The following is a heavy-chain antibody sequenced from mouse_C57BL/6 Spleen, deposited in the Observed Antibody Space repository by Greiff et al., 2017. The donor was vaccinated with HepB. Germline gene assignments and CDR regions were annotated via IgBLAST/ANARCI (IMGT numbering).Heavy chain of an antibody. D-gene: IGHD2-4*01. CDR3: ARARYYDYDGKGPAMDY. CDR2: ISSGSSTI. CDR1: GFTFSDYG. V-gene: IGHV5-17*01. Sequence: DVKLVESGGGLVKPGGSLKLSCAASGFTFSDYGMHWVRQAPEKGLEWVAYISSGSSTIYYADTVKGRFTISRDNAKNTLFLQMTSLRSEDTAMYYCARARYYDYDGKGPAMDYWGQGTSVTVSS. J-gene: IGHJ4*01.